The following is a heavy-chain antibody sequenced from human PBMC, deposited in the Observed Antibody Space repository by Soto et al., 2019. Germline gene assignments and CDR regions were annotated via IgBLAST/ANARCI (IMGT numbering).Heavy chain of an antibody. J-gene: IGHJ5*02. CDR1: GYSFTSYW. V-gene: IGHV5-51*01. CDR2: IYPGDSDT. Sequence: PGESLKISCKGSGYSFTSYWIGWVRQMPGKGLEWMGIIYPGDSDTRYSPSFQGQVTISADKSISTAYLQWSSLKASDTAMYYCARHPIPYYYDRSGPGESWFDPWGQGTLVTVSS. D-gene: IGHD3-22*01. CDR3: ARHPIPYYYDRSGPGESWFDP.